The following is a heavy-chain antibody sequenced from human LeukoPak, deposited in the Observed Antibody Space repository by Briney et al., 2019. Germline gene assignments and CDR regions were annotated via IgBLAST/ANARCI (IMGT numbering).Heavy chain of an antibody. CDR3: AKGWRRLQLGSSYFDY. CDR1: GFTFSSYG. CDR2: ISFDGSNK. D-gene: IGHD5-24*01. V-gene: IGHV3-30*18. Sequence: PGGSLRLSCAASGFTFSSYGMHWVRQAPGKGLEWVAVISFDGSNKSYADSVKGRFTISRDNSKNTLYLQMNSLRTEDTAVYYCAKGWRRLQLGSSYFDYWGQGTLVTVSS. J-gene: IGHJ4*02.